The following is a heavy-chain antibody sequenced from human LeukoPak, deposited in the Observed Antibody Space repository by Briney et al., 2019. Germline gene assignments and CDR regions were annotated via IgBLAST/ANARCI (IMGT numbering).Heavy chain of an antibody. D-gene: IGHD2-15*01. CDR2: IYYSGST. V-gene: IGHV4-59*01. CDR1: GGSISSYY. J-gene: IGHJ5*02. Sequence: PSETLYPTCTVSGGSISSYYWSWIRQPPGKGLEWIGYIYYSGSTNYNPSLKSRVTISVDTSKNQFSLKLSSVTAADTAVYYCARAEVVVAATHRWFDPWGQGTLVTVSS. CDR3: ARAEVVVAATHRWFDP.